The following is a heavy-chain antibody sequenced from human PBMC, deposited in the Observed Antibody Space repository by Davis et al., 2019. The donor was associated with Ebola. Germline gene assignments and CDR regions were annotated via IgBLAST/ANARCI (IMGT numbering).Heavy chain of an antibody. CDR1: GYSFINFY. D-gene: IGHD3-22*01. CDR3: AKDFYDSSGRFFDY. V-gene: IGHV1-46*01. Sequence: AASVKVSCKASGYSFINFYMHWVRQAPGQGLEWMGRINPSGGITSYAQKFQGRVTMTRDTSTSTVKMELSSLRAEDTAVYYCAKDFYDSSGRFFDYWGQGTLVTVSS. CDR2: INPSGGIT. J-gene: IGHJ4*02.